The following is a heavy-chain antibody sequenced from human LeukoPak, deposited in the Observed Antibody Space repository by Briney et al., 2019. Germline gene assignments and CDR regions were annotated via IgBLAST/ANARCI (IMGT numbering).Heavy chain of an antibody. CDR1: GGSISSYY. D-gene: IGHD5-18*01. CDR3: ARHSAMARFDY. CDR2: IYYSGTT. V-gene: IGHV4-59*08. Sequence: SETLSLTCTVSGGSISSYYWSWIRQPPGKGLEWIGYIYYSGTTNYNPSLKSRVIILVDTSKNQFSLKLSSVTAADTAVYYCARHSAMARFDYWGQGTLVTVSS. J-gene: IGHJ4*02.